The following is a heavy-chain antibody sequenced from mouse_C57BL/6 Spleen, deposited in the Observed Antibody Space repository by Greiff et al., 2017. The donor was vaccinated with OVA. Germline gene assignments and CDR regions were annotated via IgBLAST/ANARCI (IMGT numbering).Heavy chain of an antibody. J-gene: IGHJ4*01. CDR3: ARSFTRDYAMDY. V-gene: IGHV1-82*01. CDR2: IYTGDGDT. Sequence: VQLLQSGPELVKPGASVKISCKASGFAFSSSWMNWVKQRPGKGLEWIGRIYTGDGDTNYNGKFKGKATLTADKSSSTAYMQLSSLTSEDSAVYFCARSFTRDYAMDYWGQGTSVTVSS. CDR1: GFAFSSSW. D-gene: IGHD1-1*01.